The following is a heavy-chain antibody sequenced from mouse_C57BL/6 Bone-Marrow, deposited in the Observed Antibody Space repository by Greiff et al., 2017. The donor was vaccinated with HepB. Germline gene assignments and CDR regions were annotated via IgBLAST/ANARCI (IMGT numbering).Heavy chain of an antibody. CDR1: GYTFTSYD. D-gene: IGHD2-3*01. J-gene: IGHJ4*01. CDR2: IYPRDGST. Sequence: QVQLQQSGPELVKPGASVKLSCKASGYTFTSYDINWVKQRPGQGLEWIGWIYPRDGSTKYNEKFKGKATLTVDTSSSTACMELHSLTSEDSAVYFCASDGHYRDLDYWGQGTSVTVSS. V-gene: IGHV1-85*01. CDR3: ASDGHYRDLDY.